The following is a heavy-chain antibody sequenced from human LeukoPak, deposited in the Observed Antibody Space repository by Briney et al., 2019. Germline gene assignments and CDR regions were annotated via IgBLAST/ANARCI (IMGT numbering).Heavy chain of an antibody. J-gene: IGHJ4*02. Sequence: PGGSLRLSCAASGFTFSSYGMHWVRQAPGKGLEWVAVIWYDGSNKYYADSVKGRFTISRDNSKNTLYLQMNSLRAEDTAVYYCAKDQGGSYSYSDYWGQGTLVTVSS. V-gene: IGHV3-33*06. CDR2: IWYDGSNK. CDR3: AKDQGGSYSYSDY. D-gene: IGHD1-26*01. CDR1: GFTFSSYG.